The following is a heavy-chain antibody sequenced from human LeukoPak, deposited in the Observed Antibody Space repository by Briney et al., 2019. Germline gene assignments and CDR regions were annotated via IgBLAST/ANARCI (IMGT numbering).Heavy chain of an antibody. Sequence: ASVKVSCKVSGYTLTELSMHWVRQAPGKGLEWMGGFDPEIGETIYAQKFQGRVTMTEDTPTDIAYLELTSLRSEDTAVYYCATATPNSSGWLPGWYFDLWGRGTLVTVSS. CDR1: GYTLTELS. CDR2: FDPEIGET. J-gene: IGHJ2*01. D-gene: IGHD6-19*01. V-gene: IGHV1-24*01. CDR3: ATATPNSSGWLPGWYFDL.